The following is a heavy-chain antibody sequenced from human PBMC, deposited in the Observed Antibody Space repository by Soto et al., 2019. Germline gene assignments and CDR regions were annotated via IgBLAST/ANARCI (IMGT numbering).Heavy chain of an antibody. V-gene: IGHV3-74*01. D-gene: IGHD2-2*01. CDR3: ATDGSYAQHV. Sequence: GSLRLSCAASGFTFSNTWMHWVRQAPGKGLVWVSHINSDGTTTTYADSVKGRFTISRDNAKNTVHLQMNSLRAEDTAVYYCATDGSYAQHVWGQGTTVTVSS. CDR2: INSDGTTT. J-gene: IGHJ6*02. CDR1: GFTFSNTW.